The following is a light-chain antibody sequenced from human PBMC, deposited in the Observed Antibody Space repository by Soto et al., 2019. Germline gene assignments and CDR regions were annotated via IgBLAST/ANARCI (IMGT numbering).Light chain of an antibody. CDR2: EVS. J-gene: IGLJ1*01. V-gene: IGLV2-14*03. CDR1: SIDVGAYDY. CDR3: SSYTSSSTRV. Sequence: QSALTQPASVSGSPGQSITISCTGTSIDVGAYDYVSWYQQHPDKAPKLMIYEVSHRPSGVSNRFYGSKSVNTATLTISGLQAEDEADYYCSSYTSSSTRVFGTGTKVTV.